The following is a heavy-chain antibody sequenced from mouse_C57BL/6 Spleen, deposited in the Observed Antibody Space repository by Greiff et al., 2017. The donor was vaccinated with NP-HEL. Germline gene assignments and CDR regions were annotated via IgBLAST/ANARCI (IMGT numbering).Heavy chain of an antibody. Sequence: EVKLVESGGGLVKPGGSLKLSCAASGFTFSSYTMSWVRQTPEKRLEWVATISGGGGNTYYPDSVKGRFTISRDNAKNTLYLQTSSLRSEDTALYYCARHEGFAYWGQGTLVTVSA. CDR2: ISGGGGNT. J-gene: IGHJ3*01. V-gene: IGHV5-9*01. CDR3: ARHEGFAY. CDR1: GFTFSSYT.